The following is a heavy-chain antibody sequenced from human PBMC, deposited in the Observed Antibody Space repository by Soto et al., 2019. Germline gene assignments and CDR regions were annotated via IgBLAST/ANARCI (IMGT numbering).Heavy chain of an antibody. CDR2: ISGSGGST. CDR1: GFTFSSYA. D-gene: IGHD2-21*02. CDR3: ARDSTNCGADCYTGWAFDY. J-gene: IGHJ4*02. V-gene: IGHV3-23*01. Sequence: EVQLLESGGGLVQPGGSLRLSCAASGFTFSSYAMSWVRQAPGKGLEWVSAISGSGGSTYYADSVKGRFTISRDNSKNTLYLQMNSLRAEDTAVYYCARDSTNCGADCYTGWAFDYWGQGTLATVSS.